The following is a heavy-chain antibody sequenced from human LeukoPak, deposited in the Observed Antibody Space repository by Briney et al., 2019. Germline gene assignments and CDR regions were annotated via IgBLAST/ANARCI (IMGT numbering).Heavy chain of an antibody. CDR3: ATGHSYGYDY. J-gene: IGHJ4*02. Sequence: GGSLRLSYAASGLTFSDFWMHLVRQPPGKGLVWFALVKGDGRTTIYADSVKGRFTISRDNAKNTLYLQMNSLRADDSGVYYCATGHSYGYDYWGQGVLVTVSS. CDR2: VKGDGRTT. CDR1: GLTFSDFW. V-gene: IGHV3-74*01. D-gene: IGHD5-18*01.